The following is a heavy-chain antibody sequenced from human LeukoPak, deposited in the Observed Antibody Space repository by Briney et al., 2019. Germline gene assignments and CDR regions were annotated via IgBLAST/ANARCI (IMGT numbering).Heavy chain of an antibody. D-gene: IGHD2-2*01. V-gene: IGHV3-9*01. Sequence: GGSLRLSCAASGFTFDGYAMHWVRQAPGKGLEWVSGISWNSGSIGYADSVKGRFTISRDNAKNSLYLQMNSLRAEDTALYYCAKALGSGCSSTSCHDYYFDYWGQGTLVTVSS. CDR1: GFTFDGYA. CDR3: AKALGSGCSSTSCHDYYFDY. CDR2: ISWNSGSI. J-gene: IGHJ4*02.